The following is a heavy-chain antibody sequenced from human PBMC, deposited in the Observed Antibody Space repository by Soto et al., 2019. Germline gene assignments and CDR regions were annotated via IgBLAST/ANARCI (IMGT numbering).Heavy chain of an antibody. CDR1: GFTFRSYG. Sequence: QVQLVESGGGVVQPGRSLRLSCAASGFTFRSYGMHRVRQAPGKGLEWVAVIWYDGSNKYYADSVKGRFTISRDNSKNTLYLQMNSRIAEDTAVDYCARDYLWGDSRTLVYFDYWGQGTLVTVS. CDR3: ARDYLWGDSRTLVYFDY. CDR2: IWYDGSNK. V-gene: IGHV3-33*01. D-gene: IGHD3-22*01. J-gene: IGHJ4*02.